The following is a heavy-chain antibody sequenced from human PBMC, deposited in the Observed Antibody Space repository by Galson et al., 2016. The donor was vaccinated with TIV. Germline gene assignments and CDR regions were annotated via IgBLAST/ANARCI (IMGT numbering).Heavy chain of an antibody. Sequence: SLRLSCAASGFTFSSYPMNWVRQAPGKGLEWVAVISYDGSNHADSVKGRFTISRDKSKNTLFLQMNSLRADDTAVYYCARTLTSYYSDYWGRGTLVTVSS. D-gene: IGHD1-20*01. CDR2: ISYDGSN. J-gene: IGHJ4*02. V-gene: IGHV3-30-3*01. CDR1: GFTFSSYP. CDR3: ARTLTSYYSDY.